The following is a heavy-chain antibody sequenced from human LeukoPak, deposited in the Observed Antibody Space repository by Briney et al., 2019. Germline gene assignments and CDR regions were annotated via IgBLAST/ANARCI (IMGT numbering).Heavy chain of an antibody. CDR1: GYTFTGYY. CDR2: INPNSGGT. V-gene: IGHV1-2*02. D-gene: IGHD1-26*01. Sequence: GASVKVSCKASGYTFTGYYMHWVRQAPGQGLEWMGWINPNSGGTNYAQKFQGRVTITRNTSISTAYMELSSLRSEDTAVYYCARGVRGSYYGYWGQGTLVTVSS. J-gene: IGHJ4*02. CDR3: ARGVRGSYYGY.